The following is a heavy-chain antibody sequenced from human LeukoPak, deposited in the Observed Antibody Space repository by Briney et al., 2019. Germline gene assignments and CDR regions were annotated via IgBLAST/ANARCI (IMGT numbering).Heavy chain of an antibody. J-gene: IGHJ5*02. D-gene: IGHD6-19*01. V-gene: IGHV1-8*01. CDR1: GYTFTSYG. Sequence: GASVKVSCKASGYTFTSYGINWVRQATGQGLEWMGWMNPNSGNAGYAQEFQGRVTMTRNTSISTAYMELSSLRSEDTAVYYSATTYSSGWYTWFDPWGQGTLVTVSS. CDR2: MNPNSGNA. CDR3: ATTYSSGWYTWFDP.